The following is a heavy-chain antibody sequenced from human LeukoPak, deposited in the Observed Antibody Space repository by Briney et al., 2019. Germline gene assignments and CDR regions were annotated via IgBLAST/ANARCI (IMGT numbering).Heavy chain of an antibody. D-gene: IGHD5-24*01. CDR1: GGSISSYY. CDR3: ARSRWLHEALDY. J-gene: IGHJ4*02. Sequence: SETLSLTCTVSGGSISSYYWSWIRQPPGKGLEWIGYINYSGSTNYNPSLKSRVTISVDTSKNQFSLKLSSVTAADTAVYYCARSRWLHEALDYWGQGTLVTVSS. CDR2: INYSGST. V-gene: IGHV4-59*08.